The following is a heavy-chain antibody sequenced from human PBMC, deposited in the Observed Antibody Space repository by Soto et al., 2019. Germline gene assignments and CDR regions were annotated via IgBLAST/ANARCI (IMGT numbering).Heavy chain of an antibody. J-gene: IGHJ6*02. D-gene: IGHD3-16*01. CDR3: ARLSTFKYSGIDV. Sequence: QVQLQESGPGLVKASETLSLTCTVSGGSISGYYWSWIRQPAGKGLEWIGRIYTIESTNYNPSLKSRVTMSADTSKNQFSLKLNSVTAADTAVYYCARLSTFKYSGIDVWGQGTTVTVSS. CDR1: GGSISGYY. CDR2: IYTIEST. V-gene: IGHV4-4*07.